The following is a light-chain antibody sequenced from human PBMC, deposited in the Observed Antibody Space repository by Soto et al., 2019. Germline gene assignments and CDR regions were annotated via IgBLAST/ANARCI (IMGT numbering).Light chain of an antibody. J-gene: IGKJ1*01. CDR3: QLRSILQWT. Sequence: EIVLKNSPATLSLSPGERATLSCRASQSVSSYLAWYQQKPGQAPRLLIYDASNRATGIPARFSGSGSGTDFTLTISSLEPEDFAVYYCQLRSILQWTFGQGTKVDIK. CDR1: QSVSSY. CDR2: DAS. V-gene: IGKV3-11*01.